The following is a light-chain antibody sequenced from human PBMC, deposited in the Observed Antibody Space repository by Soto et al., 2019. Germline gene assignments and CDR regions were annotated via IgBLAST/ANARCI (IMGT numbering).Light chain of an antibody. CDR3: QQYNRSSRR. J-gene: IGKJ1*01. CDR2: EAS. V-gene: IGKV1-5*03. CDR1: QNINNW. Sequence: DIQMTQSPSTLSASVGDRVTITCRASQNINNWVAWYQQKPGSAPKLLIYEASSLESGVPSRFSGSGSGTEFTLTISSLQPEDFATYYCQQYNRSSRRFGQGTKVEIK.